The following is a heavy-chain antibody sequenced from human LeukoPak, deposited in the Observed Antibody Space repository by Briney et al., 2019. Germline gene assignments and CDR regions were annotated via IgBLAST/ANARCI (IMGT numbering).Heavy chain of an antibody. CDR2: MNHSGST. CDR3: ARHVAYCSGGSCTLYYYYYYMDV. J-gene: IGHJ6*03. V-gene: IGHV4-34*01. D-gene: IGHD2-15*01. Sequence: PSETLSLTCAVYGGSFSGYYWSWIRQPPGKGLEWIGEMNHSGSTNYNPSLKSRVTISVDTSKNQFSLQLSSVTAADTAVYYCARHVAYCSGGSCTLYYYYYYMDVWGKGTTVTIFS. CDR1: GGSFSGYY.